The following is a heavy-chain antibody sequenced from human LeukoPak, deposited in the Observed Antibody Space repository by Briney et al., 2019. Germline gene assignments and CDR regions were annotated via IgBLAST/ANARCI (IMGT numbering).Heavy chain of an antibody. CDR1: GFTFSSYA. CDR2: ISYDGINK. D-gene: IGHD3-10*01. Sequence: GGSLRLSCAASGFTFSSYAMHWVRQAPGKGLEWVAVISYDGINKYYADSVKGRFTISRDNSKNTLYLQMNSMRAEDTAVYYCARSREDVYYPSLRGTEYYFDYWGQGTLVTVSS. J-gene: IGHJ4*02. CDR3: ARSREDVYYPSLRGTEYYFDY. V-gene: IGHV3-30*01.